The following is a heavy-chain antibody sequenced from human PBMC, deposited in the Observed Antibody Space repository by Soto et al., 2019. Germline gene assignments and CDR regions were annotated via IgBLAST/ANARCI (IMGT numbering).Heavy chain of an antibody. Sequence: QVQLVQSGAEVKKPGASVKVSCKASGYTFTSSGISWGRQAPGQGPEWMGWISAYNGNTNYAQKLQGRVTMTTDTSTSTAYMELRSLRSDDTGVYYCARDYHRYSSSWSFYYYYYMDVWGKGTTVTVSS. CDR2: ISAYNGNT. D-gene: IGHD6-13*01. CDR3: ARDYHRYSSSWSFYYYYYMDV. CDR1: GYTFTSSG. J-gene: IGHJ6*03. V-gene: IGHV1-18*01.